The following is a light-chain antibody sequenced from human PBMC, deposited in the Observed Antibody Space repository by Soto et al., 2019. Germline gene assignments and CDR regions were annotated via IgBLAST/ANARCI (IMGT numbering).Light chain of an antibody. V-gene: IGKV1-5*01. CDR1: QSIRNW. CDR3: QQYSGYSLT. Sequence: DIKMTQSPSTLSASVGDRVTITCRASQSIRNWLAWYQQKPGKAPKLLIYGASSLESGVPSRFSGSGSGTDFTLTISSLQPDDFATYYCQQYSGYSLTFGGGTKVDIK. CDR2: GAS. J-gene: IGKJ4*01.